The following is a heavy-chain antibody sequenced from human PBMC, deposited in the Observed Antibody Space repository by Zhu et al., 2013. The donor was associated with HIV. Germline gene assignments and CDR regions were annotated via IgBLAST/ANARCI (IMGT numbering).Heavy chain of an antibody. V-gene: IGHV1-69*01. J-gene: IGHJ3*02. CDR1: GGTFSNYA. Sequence: QVQLVQSGAEVKKPGSSVKVSCKPSGGTFSNYAISWVRQAPGQGLEWMGGIIPIFGTSTYAHKFQGRITITADEYTSTVFMVLSSLRSEDTAVYYCARRGGDYNWKFFVADAFDIWGQGTMVTVSS. CDR3: ARRGGDYNWKFFVADAFDI. CDR2: IIPIFGTS. D-gene: IGHD4-17*01.